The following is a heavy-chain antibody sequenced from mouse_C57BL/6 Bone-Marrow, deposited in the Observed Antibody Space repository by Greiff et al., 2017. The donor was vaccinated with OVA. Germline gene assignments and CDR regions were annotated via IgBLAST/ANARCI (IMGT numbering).Heavy chain of an antibody. J-gene: IGHJ2*02. Sequence: QVQLQQSGAELVKPGASVKLSCKASGYTFTSYWMHWVKQRPGRGLEWIGRIDPNSGGTKYNEKFKSKATLTVATPSSTDYMQLSSLTSEGSAVYSSASDRSLSGFPIDYWGQGTSLTVSS. CDR3: ASDRSLSGFPIDY. D-gene: IGHD6-5*01. V-gene: IGHV1-72*01. CDR2: IDPNSGGT. CDR1: GYTFTSYW.